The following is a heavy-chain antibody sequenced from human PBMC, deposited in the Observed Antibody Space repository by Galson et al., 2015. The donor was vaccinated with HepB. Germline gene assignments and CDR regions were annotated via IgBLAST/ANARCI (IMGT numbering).Heavy chain of an antibody. CDR2: IYYSGST. CDR1: GGSISSYY. Sequence: LSLTCTVSGGSISSYYWSWIRQPPGKGLEWIGYIYYSGSTNYNPSLKSRVTISVDTSKNQFSLKLSSVTAADTAVYYCARGIVGAGFDPWGQGTLVTVSS. CDR3: ARGIVGAGFDP. J-gene: IGHJ5*02. D-gene: IGHD3-16*02. V-gene: IGHV4-59*01.